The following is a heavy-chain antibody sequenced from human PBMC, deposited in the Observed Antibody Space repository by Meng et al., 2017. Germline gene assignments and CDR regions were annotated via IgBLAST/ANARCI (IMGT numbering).Heavy chain of an antibody. CDR2: INPKSGDT. V-gene: IGHV1-2*06. D-gene: IGHD6-25*01. J-gene: IGHJ4*02. Sequence: QGQLVQSGAGVKKPGASVTVSCKPSGYNFPDYYIHWVRRAPGQGLEWMGRINPKSGDTHYEQKFQARVTMTGDTSISTAYMELGGLRSDDTAMYYCARDEDISAAGKLFGDYWGQGTLVTVSS. CDR1: GYNFPDYY. CDR3: ARDEDISAAGKLFGDY.